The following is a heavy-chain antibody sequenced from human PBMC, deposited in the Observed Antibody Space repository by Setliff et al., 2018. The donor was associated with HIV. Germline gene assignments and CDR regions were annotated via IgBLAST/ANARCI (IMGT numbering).Heavy chain of an antibody. CDR2: IIPISGTV. D-gene: IGHD2-2*01. V-gene: IGHV1-69*05. CDR1: GGTFSSYA. Sequence: SVKVSCKASGGTFSSYAISWVRQAPGQGLEWVGGIIPISGTVNYAQKFWGRVTITTHESTSTAYMELSSLRSEDTAVYYCARDFGGYCSSMSCPGLFDPWGQGTLVTVSS. CDR3: ARDFGGYCSSMSCPGLFDP. J-gene: IGHJ5*02.